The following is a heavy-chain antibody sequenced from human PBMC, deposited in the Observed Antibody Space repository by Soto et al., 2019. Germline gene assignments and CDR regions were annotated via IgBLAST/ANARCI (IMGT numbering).Heavy chain of an antibody. J-gene: IGHJ6*02. Sequence: PSETLSLTCAVYGGSFSGYYWSWIRQPPGKGLEWIGEINHSGSTNYNPSLKSRVTISVDTSKNQFSLKLSSVTAADTAVYYCARGGGTYYYGSGRIYYYYGMDVWGQGTT. D-gene: IGHD3-10*01. CDR2: INHSGST. CDR1: GGSFSGYY. CDR3: ARGGGTYYYGSGRIYYYYGMDV. V-gene: IGHV4-34*01.